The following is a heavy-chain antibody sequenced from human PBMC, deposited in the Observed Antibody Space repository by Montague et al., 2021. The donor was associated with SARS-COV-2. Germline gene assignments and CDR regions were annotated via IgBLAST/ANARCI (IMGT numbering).Heavy chain of an antibody. V-gene: IGHV4-39*01. D-gene: IGHD4-17*01. Sequence: SETLSLTCTVSGGSIRTSSYYWGWIRQPPGKGLDWIGSTYYSGSTYYNPSLKSRVTISVDTSKNQFSLKLSSVTAADTAVYYCAMRGGAVDAFDIWGQGTMVTVSS. CDR3: AMRGGAVDAFDI. CDR1: GGSIRTSSYY. CDR2: TYYSGST. J-gene: IGHJ3*02.